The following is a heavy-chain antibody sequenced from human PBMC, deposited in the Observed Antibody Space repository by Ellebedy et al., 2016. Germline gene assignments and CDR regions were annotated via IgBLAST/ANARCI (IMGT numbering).Heavy chain of an antibody. J-gene: IGHJ4*02. CDR2: IIPIFGTA. D-gene: IGHD3-9*01. V-gene: IGHV1-69*13. Sequence: SVKVSXKASGGTFSSYAISWVRQAPGQGLEWMGGIIPIFGTANYAQKFQGRVTINADESTSTAYMELSSLRSEDTAVYYCARGPYYDILTGYYWLYFDYWGQGTLVTVSS. CDR1: GGTFSSYA. CDR3: ARGPYYDILTGYYWLYFDY.